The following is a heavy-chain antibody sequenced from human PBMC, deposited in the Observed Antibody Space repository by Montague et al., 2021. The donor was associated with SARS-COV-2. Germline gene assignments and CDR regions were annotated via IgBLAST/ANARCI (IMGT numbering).Heavy chain of an antibody. CDR2: IYHSGST. D-gene: IGHD3-22*01. CDR3: ARDTRITMIVVVQGYGMDV. J-gene: IGHJ6*02. Sequence: SETLSLTCTVSGGSISSSSYYWGWIRQPPGEGLERIGSIYHSGSTYYNPSLKSRVTISVDTSKNQFSLKLSSVTAADTAVYYCARDTRITMIVVVQGYGMDVWGQGTTVTVSS. CDR1: GGSISSSSYY. V-gene: IGHV4-39*07.